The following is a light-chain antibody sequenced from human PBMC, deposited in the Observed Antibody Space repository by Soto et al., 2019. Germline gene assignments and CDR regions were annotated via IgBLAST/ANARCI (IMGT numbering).Light chain of an antibody. CDR2: GAS. J-gene: IGKJ1*01. CDR1: QSVSSN. V-gene: IGKV3-15*01. Sequence: EIVLTQSPGTLSLSPGERATLSCRASQSVSSNLAWYQQKPGQAPRLLIYGASTRATGIPARFSGSGSGTEFTLPISSLQSEDFAVYYCQQYNNWPPWTFGQGTKVEIK. CDR3: QQYNNWPPWT.